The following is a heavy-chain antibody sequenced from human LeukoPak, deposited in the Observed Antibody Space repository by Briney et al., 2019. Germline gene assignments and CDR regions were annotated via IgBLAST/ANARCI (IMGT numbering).Heavy chain of an antibody. CDR3: ARDGGAAVAGTFGNWFDP. V-gene: IGHV1-3*03. D-gene: IGHD6-19*01. J-gene: IGHJ5*02. CDR1: GYTFTSYA. Sequence: EASVKVSCKASGYTFTSYAMHWVRQAPGQRLEWMGWINAGNGNTKYSQEFQGRVTITRDTSASTAYMELSSLRSEDMAVYYCARDGGAAVAGTFGNWFDPWGQGTLVTVSS. CDR2: INAGNGNT.